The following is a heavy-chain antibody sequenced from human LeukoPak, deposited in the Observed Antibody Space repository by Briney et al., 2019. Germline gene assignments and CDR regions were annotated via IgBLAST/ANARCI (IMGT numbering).Heavy chain of an antibody. Sequence: SQTLSLTCTVSGGSFRSGGDYWSWIRQHPGKGLEWIGYIHYSGTTYYNPSLKSRVTISVDTSKNQFSLKLSSVTAADTAVYYCARDGGSGSYEYFYFDTWGQGTLVTVSS. CDR1: GGSFRSGGDY. J-gene: IGHJ4*02. CDR3: ARDGGSGSYEYFYFDT. D-gene: IGHD3-10*01. CDR2: IHYSGTT. V-gene: IGHV4-31*03.